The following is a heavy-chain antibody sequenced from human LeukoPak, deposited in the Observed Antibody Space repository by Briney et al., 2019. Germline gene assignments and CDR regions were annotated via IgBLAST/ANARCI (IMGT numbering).Heavy chain of an antibody. V-gene: IGHV4-59*07. D-gene: IGHD6-19*01. CDR2: IYYSGSA. Sequence: SDTLSLTCTVSDGSLSSYYWSWIRQTPGKGLKWIGYIYYSGSAHYNPSLKSRVTISVDTSKNQFSLKVTSVTATDTAVYYCARVAAPIAVAGTGAFDIWGQGTLVTVSS. CDR1: DGSLSSYY. CDR3: ARVAAPIAVAGTGAFDI. J-gene: IGHJ3*02.